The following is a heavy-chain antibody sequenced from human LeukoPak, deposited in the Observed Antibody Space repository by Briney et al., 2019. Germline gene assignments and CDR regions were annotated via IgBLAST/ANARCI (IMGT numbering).Heavy chain of an antibody. CDR2: ISPTGAGT. D-gene: IGHD2-2*02. Sequence: GGSLRLSCAASGFTFNGYAMSWVRQAPGKGLEWVSAISPTGAGTYYADSVKGLFTISRDNSKNTLYLQMNRLRAEDTAVYYCAKYTERAFDIWGQGTMVTVSS. CDR1: GFTFNGYA. V-gene: IGHV3-23*01. CDR3: AKYTERAFDI. J-gene: IGHJ3*02.